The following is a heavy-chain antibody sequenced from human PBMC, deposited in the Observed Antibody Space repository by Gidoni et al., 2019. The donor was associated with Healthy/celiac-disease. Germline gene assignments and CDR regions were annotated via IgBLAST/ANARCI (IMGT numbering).Heavy chain of an antibody. CDR1: GFTFSSYA. J-gene: IGHJ6*02. D-gene: IGHD5-18*01. CDR3: ANVDTAMVRGGVYYYGMDV. CDR2: ISGSGGST. Sequence: EVQLLESGGGLVQPGGSLRLSCAASGFTFSSYAIRWVRQATGKGLEWVSDISGSGGSTYYADSVKGRFTISRDNSKNTLYLQMNSLRAEDTAVYYCANVDTAMVRGGVYYYGMDVWGQGTTVTVSS. V-gene: IGHV3-23*01.